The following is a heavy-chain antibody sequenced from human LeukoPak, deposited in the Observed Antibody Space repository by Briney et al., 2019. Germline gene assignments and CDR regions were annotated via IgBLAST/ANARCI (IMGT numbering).Heavy chain of an antibody. CDR1: GYTFTSYY. V-gene: IGHV1-46*01. J-gene: IGHJ4*02. Sequence: ASVKVSCKASGYTFTSYYIHWVRQAPGQGLEWMGIINPSGGSRSYAQKFQGRVTMTRDTSISTAYMELRSLRSDDTAVYYCARSRLTSRQNISPFDCWGQGTLVTVSS. D-gene: IGHD2-21*01. CDR2: INPSGGSR. CDR3: ARSRLTSRQNISPFDC.